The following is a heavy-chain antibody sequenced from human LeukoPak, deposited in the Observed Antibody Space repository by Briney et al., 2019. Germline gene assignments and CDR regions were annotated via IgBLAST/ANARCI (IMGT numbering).Heavy chain of an antibody. CDR3: ATYSSSWHFDY. J-gene: IGHJ4*02. D-gene: IGHD6-13*01. V-gene: IGHV1-18*01. CDR1: GYTFTSYG. Sequence: ASVKVSCKASGYTFTSYGINWVRQAPGHGLEWMGWISAYNGHTNYAQNLQGRVTMTTDTSTRTAYMELRSLRSDNTAVYYCATYSSSWHFDYWGQGTLVTVSS. CDR2: ISAYNGHT.